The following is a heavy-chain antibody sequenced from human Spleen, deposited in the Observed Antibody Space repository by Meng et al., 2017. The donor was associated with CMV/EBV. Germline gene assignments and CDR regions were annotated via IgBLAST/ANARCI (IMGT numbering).Heavy chain of an antibody. V-gene: IGHV3-48*03. CDR1: GFTFSSYE. CDR3: AKNFLETYYDFWSGEPPAFDI. J-gene: IGHJ3*02. CDR2: ISHTGNTI. Sequence: GESLKISCAASGFTFSSYEMNWVRQAPGKGLEWVSYISHTGNTIYYADSVKGRFTISRDNSKNTLYLQMNSLRAEDTAVYYCAKNFLETYYDFWSGEPPAFDIWGQGTMVTVSS. D-gene: IGHD3-3*01.